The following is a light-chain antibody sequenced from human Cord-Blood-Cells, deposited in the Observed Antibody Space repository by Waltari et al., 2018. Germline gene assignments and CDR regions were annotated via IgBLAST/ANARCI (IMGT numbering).Light chain of an antibody. Sequence: QSALTQPASVSGSPGQSITISCTGTSSDVGGYNYVSWYQRHPGKAPKLMIYDVSNRPSGVSNRFSGSKSGNTASLIISGLQAEDEADYYCSSYTSSSTLVFGTGTKVTVL. CDR3: SSYTSSSTLV. V-gene: IGLV2-14*01. CDR2: DVS. J-gene: IGLJ1*01. CDR1: SSDVGGYNY.